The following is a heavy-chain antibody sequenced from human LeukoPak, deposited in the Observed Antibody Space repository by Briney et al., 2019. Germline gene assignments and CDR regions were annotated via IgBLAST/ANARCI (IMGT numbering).Heavy chain of an antibody. J-gene: IGHJ3*02. CDR3: ARRPEYNRSSRWAFDI. Sequence: SETLSLTCTVSGDSISNHNDFWGWIRQPPGKGLEWIASIYTSGRTLFNSSLKSRVALSLDTSKNQVSLKLNSVTAADSAVYYCARRPEYNRSSRWAFDIWGQGTMVNVSS. CDR2: IYTSGRT. V-gene: IGHV4-39*01. D-gene: IGHD1-14*01. CDR1: GDSISNHNDF.